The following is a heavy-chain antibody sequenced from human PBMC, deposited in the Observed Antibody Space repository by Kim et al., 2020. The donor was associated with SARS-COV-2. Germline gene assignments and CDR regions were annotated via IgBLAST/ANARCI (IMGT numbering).Heavy chain of an antibody. D-gene: IGHD3-3*01. CDR3: AKEKGWSGHKYYYGMDV. Sequence: SVMARFTISRENSRKTLYLQMNSLRAEDTAVYYCAKEKGWSGHKYYYGMDVWGQGTTVTVSS. V-gene: IGHV3-23*01. J-gene: IGHJ6*02.